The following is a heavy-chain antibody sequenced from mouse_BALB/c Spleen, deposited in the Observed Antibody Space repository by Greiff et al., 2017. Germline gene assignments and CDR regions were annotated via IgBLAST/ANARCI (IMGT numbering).Heavy chain of an antibody. CDR1: GFTFSSYT. CDR2: ISNGGGST. Sequence: EVQLVESGGGLVQPGGSLKLSCAASGFTFSSYTMSWVRQTPEKRLEWVAYISNGGGSTYYPDTVKGRFTISRDNPKNTLFLQMTSLRSEDTAMYYCARWGTTELDYWGQGTTLTVSS. J-gene: IGHJ2*01. CDR3: ARWGTTELDY. V-gene: IGHV5-12-2*01. D-gene: IGHD1-1*01.